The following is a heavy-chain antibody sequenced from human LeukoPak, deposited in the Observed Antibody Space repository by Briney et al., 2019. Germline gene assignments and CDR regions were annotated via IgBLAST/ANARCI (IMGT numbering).Heavy chain of an antibody. D-gene: IGHD7-27*01. Sequence: GRSLRLSCAASGFTFSSYAMHWVRQAPGKGLEWVAVISYDGSNKYYADSVKGRFTISRDDSRNTLSLQMNSLRVEDTAVYYCARDLAWGAFDYWGQGILVAVSS. CDR2: ISYDGSNK. CDR3: ARDLAWGAFDY. V-gene: IGHV3-30*04. J-gene: IGHJ4*02. CDR1: GFTFSSYA.